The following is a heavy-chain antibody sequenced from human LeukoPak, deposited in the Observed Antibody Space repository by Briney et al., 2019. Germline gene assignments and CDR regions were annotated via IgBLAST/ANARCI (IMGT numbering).Heavy chain of an antibody. Sequence: SETLSLTCTVSRGSISRYYWSWMRQPAGKELEGMGYIYYSGSTNYNPPLNSRVTISVDTSKYQLSLKLSSVNAADPGVYYWSRHLGSAGYGLDYSDGMDVWGQGTTVTVSS. CDR2: IYYSGST. CDR1: RGSISRYY. J-gene: IGHJ6*02. V-gene: IGHV4-59*08. CDR3: SRHLGSAGYGLDYSDGMDV. D-gene: IGHD3-9*01.